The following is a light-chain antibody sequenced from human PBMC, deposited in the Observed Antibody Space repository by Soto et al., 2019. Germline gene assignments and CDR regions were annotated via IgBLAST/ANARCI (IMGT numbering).Light chain of an antibody. CDR3: QRYGYSPPTWT. Sequence: MVLTQSTGSLSLSPGERATLSCRASLSVRSVYLAWYQQKPGQAPSLIIYGACSRATGIPDRFSGSGSGTDFTLTISSLEPEAVAVYYCQRYGYSPPTWTFGQGTKVDIK. V-gene: IGKV3-20*01. J-gene: IGKJ1*01. CDR1: LSVRSVY. CDR2: GAC.